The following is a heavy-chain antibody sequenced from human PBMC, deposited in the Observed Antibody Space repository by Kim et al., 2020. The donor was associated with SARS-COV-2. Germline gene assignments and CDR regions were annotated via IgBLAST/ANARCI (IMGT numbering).Heavy chain of an antibody. CDR2: IWYDGSNK. J-gene: IGHJ3*02. D-gene: IGHD5-18*01. V-gene: IGHV3-33*01. CDR3: ARVDTAMGTDAFDI. Sequence: GGSLRLSCAASGFTFSSYGMHWVRQAPGKGLELVAVIWYDGSNKYYADSVKGRFTISRDNSKNTLYLQMNSLRAEDTAVYYCARVDTAMGTDAFDIWGQGTMVTVSS. CDR1: GFTFSSYG.